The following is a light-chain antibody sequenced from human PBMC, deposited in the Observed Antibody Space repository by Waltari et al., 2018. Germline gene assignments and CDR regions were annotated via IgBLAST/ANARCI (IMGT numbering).Light chain of an antibody. CDR3: SSTAGGYTWV. J-gene: IGLJ3*02. CDR1: SSDVGAYNY. Sequence: QSALTQPRSVSGSPGQSVAISCTGTSSDVGAYNYFPWYQHHPGKAPKLIIFDVIKRPSGVPDRFSGSKSGNTASLTISGLQAEDEADYHCSSTAGGYTWVFGGGTKLTVL. V-gene: IGLV2-11*01. CDR2: DVI.